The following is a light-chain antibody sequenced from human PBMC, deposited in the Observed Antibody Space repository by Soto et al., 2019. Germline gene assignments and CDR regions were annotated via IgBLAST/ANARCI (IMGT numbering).Light chain of an antibody. CDR3: GSYSSTDTPSV. CDR1: STDVGGYNY. J-gene: IGLJ1*01. CDR2: EVT. Sequence: ALAQPSSVSGSPGQSITISCTGTSTDVGGYNYVSWYQHHSGKAPKLLIYEVTNRPSGISDRFSGSKSVNTASLTISGLQAEDESDYYCGSYSSTDTPSVFGTGTKVTVL. V-gene: IGLV2-14*01.